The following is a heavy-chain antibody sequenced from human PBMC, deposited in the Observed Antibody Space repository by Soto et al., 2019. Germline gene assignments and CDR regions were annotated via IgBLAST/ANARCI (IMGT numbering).Heavy chain of an antibody. D-gene: IGHD2-15*01. CDR2: ISAYNGNT. V-gene: IGHV1-18*01. J-gene: IGHJ5*02. CDR1: GYTFTNYG. Sequence: GASVKVSCKSSGYTFTNYGISWVRQAPRQGLEWMGWISAYNGNTDYAQKLQGRVTMTTDTSTRTAYMELRSLRSDDTAVYYCARGGVGYCSGGSCPNNWFDPWGQGTLVTVSS. CDR3: ARGGVGYCSGGSCPNNWFDP.